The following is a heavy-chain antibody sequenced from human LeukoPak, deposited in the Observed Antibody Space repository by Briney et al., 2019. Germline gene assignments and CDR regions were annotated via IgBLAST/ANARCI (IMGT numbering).Heavy chain of an antibody. CDR1: GGSINSYY. CDR2: IYYSGST. CDR3: ARGRRSIVVVPAARRGYYYMDV. V-gene: IGHV4-59*12. D-gene: IGHD2-2*01. Sequence: SETLSLTCTVSGGSINSYYWSWIRQPPGKGLGWIGYIYYSGSTNYNPSLKSRVTISVDTSKNQFSLKLSSVTAADTAVYYCARGRRSIVVVPAARRGYYYMDVWGNGTTVTVSS. J-gene: IGHJ6*03.